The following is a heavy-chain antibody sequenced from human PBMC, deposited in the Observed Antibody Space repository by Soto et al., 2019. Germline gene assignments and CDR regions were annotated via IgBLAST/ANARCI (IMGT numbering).Heavy chain of an antibody. V-gene: IGHV6-1*01. CDR3: ARDVLENSSGPYHYGMDV. CDR2: TYYRSKWYN. CDR1: GDSVSSNSAA. D-gene: IGHD2-15*01. J-gene: IGHJ6*02. Sequence: SQTLSLTCVISGDSVSSNSAAWNWIRQSPSRGLEWLGRTYYRSKWYNDYAVSVKSRITINPDTSKNQFSLQLNSVTPEDTAVYYCARDVLENSSGPYHYGMDVWGQGTRCTVS.